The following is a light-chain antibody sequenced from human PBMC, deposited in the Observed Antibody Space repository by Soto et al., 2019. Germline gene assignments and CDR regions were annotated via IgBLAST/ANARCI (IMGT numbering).Light chain of an antibody. V-gene: IGKV3D-20*02. CDR2: DST. J-gene: IGKJ5*01. CDR3: HQRNQ. Sequence: ENVLTQSPGTLSLSPGEEATLSCRASQSVDSNYLAWYQQKPGQTPRLIIYDSTNRAAGIPARFSGSRSGTDFTLTISSAEPEDFAMYYCHQRNQFGQGTRLEIK. CDR1: QSVDSNY.